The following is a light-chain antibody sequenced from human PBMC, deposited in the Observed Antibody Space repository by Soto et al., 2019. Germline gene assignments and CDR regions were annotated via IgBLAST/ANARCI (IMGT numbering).Light chain of an antibody. Sequence: EIVRTQSPATLSVSPGERATLSCRASQSVSSNLAWYQQKPGQAPRLLIYGASTRATVIPARFSGSGSGTEFTLTISSLQSEDFAVYYCQQYNNWPRTFGQGTKVEIK. CDR3: QQYNNWPRT. V-gene: IGKV3-15*01. J-gene: IGKJ1*01. CDR1: QSVSSN. CDR2: GAS.